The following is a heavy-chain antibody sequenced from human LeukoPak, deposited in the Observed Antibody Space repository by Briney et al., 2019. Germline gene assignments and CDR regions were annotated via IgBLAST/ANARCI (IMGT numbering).Heavy chain of an antibody. Sequence: SQTLSLTCAISGDSVSSNSATWNWIRQSPSRGLEWLGRTYYRSKWSNAYAISVKSQIVINPDTSKNQFSLQLNSVTPEDTGVYYCAREWEDSSGWYYFDHWGQGTLVTVSS. V-gene: IGHV6-1*01. D-gene: IGHD6-19*01. CDR1: GDSVSSNSAT. CDR3: AREWEDSSGWYYFDH. CDR2: TYYRSKWSN. J-gene: IGHJ4*02.